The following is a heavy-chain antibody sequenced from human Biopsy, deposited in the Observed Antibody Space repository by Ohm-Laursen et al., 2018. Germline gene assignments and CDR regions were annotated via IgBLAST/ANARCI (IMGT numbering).Heavy chain of an antibody. J-gene: IGHJ4*02. D-gene: IGHD2-2*02. CDR1: GFSFYNYA. V-gene: IGHV3-23*01. Sequence: GSLRLSFTASGFSFYNYAMYWVRQAPGKGLEWVSTISGSGRSTYYADPVKGRFTISRDASKNTLYLLMNSLRAEDTAMYYCAKGGYCTTTSCYMDVDYWGQGTLVTVSS. CDR2: ISGSGRST. CDR3: AKGGYCTTTSCYMDVDY.